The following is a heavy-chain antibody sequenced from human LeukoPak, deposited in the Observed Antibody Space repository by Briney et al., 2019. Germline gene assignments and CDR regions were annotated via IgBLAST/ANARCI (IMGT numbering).Heavy chain of an antibody. CDR3: ARGGSYYARRAFDI. V-gene: IGHV4-34*01. CDR1: GGSFSGYY. Sequence: SETLSLTCAVSGGSFSGYYWSWIRQPPGKGLEWIGEINHSGSTNYNPSLKSRVTISVDTSKNQFSLKLSSVTAADTAVYYCARGGSYYARRAFDIWGQGTMVTVSS. J-gene: IGHJ3*02. CDR2: INHSGST. D-gene: IGHD1-26*01.